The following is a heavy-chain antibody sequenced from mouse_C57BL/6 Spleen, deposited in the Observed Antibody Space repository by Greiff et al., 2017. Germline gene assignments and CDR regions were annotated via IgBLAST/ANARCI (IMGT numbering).Heavy chain of an antibody. Sequence: QVQLQQPGAELVKPGASVKLSCKASGYTFTSYWMTWVKQRPGQGLEWIGMIHPNSGSTNYNEKFKSKATLTVDKSSSPAYMQLGSLTSEDSAVYYSTRNSNYYFDYWGQGTTLTVSS. CDR1: GYTFTSYW. J-gene: IGHJ2*01. D-gene: IGHD2-5*01. CDR3: TRNSNYYFDY. V-gene: IGHV1-64*01. CDR2: IHPNSGST.